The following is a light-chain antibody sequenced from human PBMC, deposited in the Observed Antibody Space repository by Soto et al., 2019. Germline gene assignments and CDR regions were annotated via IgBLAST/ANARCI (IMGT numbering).Light chain of an antibody. Sequence: QSALTQPASVSGSPVQSITISCTGTSSDIGHYDYVSWYQQHPGKAPKLMIYHVTYRPSGVSNRYSGSKSSNSASLTISGLQADDDADYYCCSLTTSHIYVFGSGTKIAVI. CDR3: CSLTTSHIYV. J-gene: IGLJ1*01. V-gene: IGLV2-14*03. CDR2: HVT. CDR1: SSDIGHYDY.